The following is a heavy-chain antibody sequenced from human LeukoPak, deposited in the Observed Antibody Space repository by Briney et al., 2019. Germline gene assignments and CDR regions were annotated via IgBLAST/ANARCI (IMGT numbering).Heavy chain of an antibody. CDR2: INTRTGDT. Sequence: GASVKVSCKASGYTFYNYAIHWLRQAPGQGLEWMGWINTRTGDTEYSQKFQGRVTITADKSTSTAYMELSSLRSEDTAVYYCASFPRGAAAGYYFDYWGQGTLVTVSS. J-gene: IGHJ4*02. CDR1: GYTFYNYA. D-gene: IGHD6-13*01. V-gene: IGHV1-3*04. CDR3: ASFPRGAAAGYYFDY.